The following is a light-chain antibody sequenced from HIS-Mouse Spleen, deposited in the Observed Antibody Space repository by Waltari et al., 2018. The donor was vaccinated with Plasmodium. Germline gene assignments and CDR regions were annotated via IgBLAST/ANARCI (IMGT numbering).Light chain of an antibody. CDR1: ALPKKY. J-gene: IGLJ3*02. Sequence: SYELTQPPSVSVSPGQTARITCSGDALPKKYAYWYRQKSGQAPVLVIYDDRKRPSGITERFSGSSSGTMATWTISGAHVEDEADYYCYSTDSSGNHRVFGGGTKLTVL. CDR2: DDR. V-gene: IGLV3-10*01. CDR3: YSTDSSGNHRV.